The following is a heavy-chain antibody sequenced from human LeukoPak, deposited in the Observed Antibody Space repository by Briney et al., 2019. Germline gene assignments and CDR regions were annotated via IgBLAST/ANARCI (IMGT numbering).Heavy chain of an antibody. CDR1: GVSISYYY. Sequence: PSETLSLTCTVSGVSISYYYWSWIRQPPGKGLEWIGHIYYSGSTNHNPSFKSRVTISLDTSKNQFSLMLSSVTAADTAVYYCANRRGDWYFDLWGRGTLVTVSS. CDR3: ANRRGDWYFDL. CDR2: IYYSGST. D-gene: IGHD3-10*01. J-gene: IGHJ2*01. V-gene: IGHV4-59*01.